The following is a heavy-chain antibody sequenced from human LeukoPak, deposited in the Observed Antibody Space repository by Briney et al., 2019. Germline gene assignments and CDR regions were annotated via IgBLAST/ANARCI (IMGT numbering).Heavy chain of an antibody. V-gene: IGHV3-23*01. CDR2: ISGSGGST. CDR3: AKENSRIAARPGQSY. Sequence: GGSLRLSCAASGFTFSSYSMNWVRQAPGKGLEWVSAISGSGGSTYYADSVKGRFTISRDNSKNTLYLQMNSLRAEDTAVYYCAKENSRIAARPGQSYWGQGTLVTVSS. D-gene: IGHD6-6*01. CDR1: GFTFSSYS. J-gene: IGHJ4*02.